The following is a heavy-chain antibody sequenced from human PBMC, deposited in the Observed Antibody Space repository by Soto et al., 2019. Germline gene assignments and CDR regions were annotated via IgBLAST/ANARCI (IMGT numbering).Heavy chain of an antibody. Sequence: GASVKVSCKASGYIFTAYSLHWVRQAPGQGLEWMGWFNPNSGDTIYAQKFQGRVTLTRDTSISTAYLELTGLKSDDTAVYYCAREASAVISLDFWGQGPLVTVYS. CDR2: FNPNSGDT. V-gene: IGHV1-2*02. CDR1: GYIFTAYS. CDR3: AREASAVISLDF. D-gene: IGHD6-19*01. J-gene: IGHJ4*02.